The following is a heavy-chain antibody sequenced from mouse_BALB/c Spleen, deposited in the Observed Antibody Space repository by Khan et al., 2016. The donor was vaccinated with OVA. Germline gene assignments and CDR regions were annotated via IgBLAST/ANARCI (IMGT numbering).Heavy chain of an antibody. Sequence: EVELVESGGGLVQPGGSRKLSCAASGFTFSSFGMHWVRQAPEKGLEWVAYISSGSSTIYYADTVKGRFTISRDNPKNTLFLQMTSLRSEDTATYYCARFYAYYFDYWGQGTTLTVSS. D-gene: IGHD1-1*01. CDR2: ISSGSSTI. CDR1: GFTFSSFG. CDR3: ARFYAYYFDY. J-gene: IGHJ2*01. V-gene: IGHV5-17*02.